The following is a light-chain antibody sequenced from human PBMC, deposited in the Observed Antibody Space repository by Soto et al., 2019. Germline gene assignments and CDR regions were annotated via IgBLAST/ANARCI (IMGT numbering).Light chain of an antibody. CDR1: SSDVGGYNY. J-gene: IGLJ1*01. V-gene: IGLV2-14*01. CDR2: EVS. Sequence: QSALTQPASVSGSPGQSITISCTGTSSDVGGYNYVSWYQLHPGKAPELIIYEVSNRPSGVSNRFSGSKSGNTASLTISGLQAEDEADYYCNSYTSSTAYVSGTGTKVTVL. CDR3: NSYTSSTAYV.